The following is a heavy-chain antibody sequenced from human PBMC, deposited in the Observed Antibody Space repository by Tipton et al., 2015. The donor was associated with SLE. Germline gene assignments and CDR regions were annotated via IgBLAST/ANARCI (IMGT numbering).Heavy chain of an antibody. CDR1: GGSISSYY. CDR3: ARGRGSSSSHYYYYMDV. CDR2: IYYSGST. Sequence: TLSLTCAVSGGSISSYYWSWIRQPPGKGLEWIGYIYYSGSTNYNPSLKSRVTISVDTSKNQFSLKLSSVTAADTAVYYCARGRGSSSSHYYYYMDVWGKGTTVTVSS. J-gene: IGHJ6*03. D-gene: IGHD6-6*01. V-gene: IGHV4-59*01.